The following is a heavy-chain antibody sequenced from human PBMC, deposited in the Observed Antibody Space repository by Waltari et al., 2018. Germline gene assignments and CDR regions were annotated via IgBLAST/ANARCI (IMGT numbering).Heavy chain of an antibody. V-gene: IGHV3-74*01. CDR2: INSDGIDT. D-gene: IGHD6-13*01. CDR1: GFTFSRYW. CDR3: ARMARKTYSSPVAGRDYYYGMDV. J-gene: IGHJ6*02. Sequence: EEQLVESGGGLIQPGESLRVSCAVSGFTFSRYWMNWVRQGPGKGLVWVSRINSDGIDTSYAESGKGRFTISRDNAKNTVYLQMKSLRVEDTAVYYCARMARKTYSSPVAGRDYYYGMDVWGLGTTVTVSS.